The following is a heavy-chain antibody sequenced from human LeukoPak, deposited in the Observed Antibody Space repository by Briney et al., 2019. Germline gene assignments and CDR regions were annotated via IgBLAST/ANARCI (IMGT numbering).Heavy chain of an antibody. J-gene: IGHJ4*02. CDR1: GYTFTGYY. CDR3: ARENSNRGRPFDY. D-gene: IGHD4-4*01. Sequence: ASMKVSCKASGYTFTGYYMHWVRQAPGQGLEWMGWINPNSGGTNYAQKFQGRVTMTRDTSISTAYMELSRLRSDDTAVYYCARENSNRGRPFDYWGQGTLVTVSS. CDR2: INPNSGGT. V-gene: IGHV1-2*02.